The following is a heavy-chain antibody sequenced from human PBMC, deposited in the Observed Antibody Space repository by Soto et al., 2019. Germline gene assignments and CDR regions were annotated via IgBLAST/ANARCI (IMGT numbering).Heavy chain of an antibody. V-gene: IGHV3-33*01. J-gene: IGHJ6*02. CDR1: GFTFSSYG. CDR3: ARVLVLGSKVTSYYYYGMDV. CDR2: IWYDGSNK. D-gene: IGHD2-21*02. Sequence: HPGGSLRLSCAASGFTFSSYGMHWVRQAPGKGLEWVAVIWYDGSNKYYADSVKGRFTISRDNSKNTLYLQMNSLRAEDTAVYYCARVLVLGSKVTSYYYYGMDVWGQGTTVTVSS.